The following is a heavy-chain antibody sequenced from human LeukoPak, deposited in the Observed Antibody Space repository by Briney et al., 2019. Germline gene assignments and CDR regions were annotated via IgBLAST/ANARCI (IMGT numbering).Heavy chain of an antibody. V-gene: IGHV3-48*04. CDR2: ISSSSSTI. CDR1: GFTFSSYS. CDR3: AKDISGGDAEYFQH. Sequence: GGSLRLSCAASGFTFSSYSMNWVRQAPGKGLEWVSYISSSSSTIYYADSVKGRFTISRDNAKNSLYLQMNSLRAEDTALYYCAKDISGGDAEYFQHWGQGTLVTVSS. D-gene: IGHD1-14*01. J-gene: IGHJ1*01.